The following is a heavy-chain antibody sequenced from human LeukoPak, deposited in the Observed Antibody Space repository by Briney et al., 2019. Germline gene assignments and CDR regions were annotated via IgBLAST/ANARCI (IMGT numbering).Heavy chain of an antibody. D-gene: IGHD2-2*01. CDR3: ARADLGYCSSTSCYEDDAFDI. Sequence: PSETLSLTCAVYGGSFSGYYWSWIRQPPGKGLEWIGEINHSGSTNYNPSLTSRVTISVDTSKNQFSLKLSSVTAADTAVYYCARADLGYCSSTSCYEDDAFDIWGQGTMVTVSS. CDR2: INHSGST. J-gene: IGHJ3*02. CDR1: GGSFSGYY. V-gene: IGHV4-34*01.